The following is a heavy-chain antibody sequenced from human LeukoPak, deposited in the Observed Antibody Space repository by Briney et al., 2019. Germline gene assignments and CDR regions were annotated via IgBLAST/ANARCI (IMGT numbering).Heavy chain of an antibody. Sequence: SQTLSLTCTVSGGSISSASYYWSWIRQPAGKGLEWIGRVYTSGSTNYNPSLESRVTMSVDTSKNQFSLNLSSVTAADTAVYYCARGNSSSWPLDYWGQGALVTVSS. V-gene: IGHV4-61*02. D-gene: IGHD6-13*01. CDR2: VYTSGST. J-gene: IGHJ4*02. CDR3: ARGNSSSWPLDY. CDR1: GGSISSASYY.